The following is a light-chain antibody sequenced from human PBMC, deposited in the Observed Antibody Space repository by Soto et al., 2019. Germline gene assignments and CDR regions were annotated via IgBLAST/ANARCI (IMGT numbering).Light chain of an antibody. J-gene: IGKJ3*01. CDR1: QSVSRNY. CDR3: HHYGDSPIYT. V-gene: IGKV3-20*01. Sequence: EIVLTQSPGTLSLSPGATATLSCRASQSVSRNYLAWFQQKPGQAPRLLIHGASSRASGTPDRFSGSGSGSDFTLTISRLEPEYFAVYYCHHYGDSPIYTFGPETKVYFK. CDR2: GAS.